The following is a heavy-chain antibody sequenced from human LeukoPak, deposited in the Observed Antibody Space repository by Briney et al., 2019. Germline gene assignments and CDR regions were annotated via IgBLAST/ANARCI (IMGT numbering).Heavy chain of an antibody. J-gene: IGHJ4*02. CDR1: GYTFTSYG. CDR3: ARDHYDILTGYYPDY. Sequence: ASVKVSRKASGYTFTSYGISWVRQAPGQGLEWMGWISAYNGNTNYAQKLQGRVTMTTDTSTSTAYMELRSLRSDDTAVYYCARDHYDILTGYYPDYWGQGTLVTVSS. CDR2: ISAYNGNT. V-gene: IGHV1-18*04. D-gene: IGHD3-9*01.